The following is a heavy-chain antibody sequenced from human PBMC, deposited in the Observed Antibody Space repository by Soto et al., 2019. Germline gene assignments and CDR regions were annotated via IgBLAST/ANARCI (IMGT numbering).Heavy chain of an antibody. D-gene: IGHD3-9*01. V-gene: IGHV3-23*01. CDR1: GFTPTTTP. CDR2: VSGTASRT. CDR3: ATSFRYFDN. J-gene: IGHJ4*02. Sequence: GGSLRLSCAGSGFTPTTTPLSWVRQPPGMGLEWVATVSGTASRTYYVDSVKGRFFISRDNSKNTVTLQMNNLTVDDTAVYYCATSFRYFDNWGQGTRVTVSS.